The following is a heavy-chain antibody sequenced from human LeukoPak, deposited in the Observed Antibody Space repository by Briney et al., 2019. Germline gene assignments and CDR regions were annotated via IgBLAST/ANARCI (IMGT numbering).Heavy chain of an antibody. CDR1: GASISHYS. CDR2: IYASGST. J-gene: IGHJ4*01. V-gene: IGHV4-4*09. D-gene: IGHD3-22*01. Sequence: PTETLSLTCAVSGASISHYSWRWIRQPPGKGLEWIGDIYASGSTSYNPSHTGRVTTSKDTSKNHFSLKLISVTAADTAVYYCARLNSSAYYNALYFDYWGHGTLVTVS. CDR3: ARLNSSAYYNALYFDY.